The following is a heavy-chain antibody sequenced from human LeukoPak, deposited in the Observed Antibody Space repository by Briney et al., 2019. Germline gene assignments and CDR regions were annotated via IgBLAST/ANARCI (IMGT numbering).Heavy chain of an antibody. V-gene: IGHV4-34*01. J-gene: IGHJ5*02. D-gene: IGHD6-13*01. CDR3: ARGSPTRYSSSWTGGWFDP. Sequence: SETLSLTCAVYGGSFSGYYWSWIRQPPGKGLEWIREINHSGSTNYNPSLKSRVTISVDTSKNQFSLKLSSVTAADTAVYYCARGSPTRYSSSWTGGWFDPWGQGTLVTVSS. CDR2: INHSGST. CDR1: GGSFSGYY.